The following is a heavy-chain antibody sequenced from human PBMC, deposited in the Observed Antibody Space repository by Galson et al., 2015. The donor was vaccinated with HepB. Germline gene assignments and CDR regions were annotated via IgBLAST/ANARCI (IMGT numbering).Heavy chain of an antibody. CDR2: ISSSSSDM. Sequence: SLRLSCAVSGFSFSTFSMNWVRQAPGKGLEWVSSISSSSSDMYYADSVKGRFTISRDNAKNSLYLQMNSLRVEDTAVYYCARPMMITFGGVTGINYYYYHGMDVWGQGTMVAVAS. D-gene: IGHD3-16*01. V-gene: IGHV3-21*06. J-gene: IGHJ6*02. CDR3: ARPMMITFGGVTGINYYYYHGMDV. CDR1: GFSFSTFS.